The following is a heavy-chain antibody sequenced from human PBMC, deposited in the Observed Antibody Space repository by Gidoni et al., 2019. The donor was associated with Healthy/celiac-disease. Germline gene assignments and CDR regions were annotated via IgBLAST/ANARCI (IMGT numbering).Heavy chain of an antibody. V-gene: IGHV4-39*01. CDR3: ARHSSGWYSGFGAYYYYGMDV. CDR2: IYYSGST. CDR1: GGSISSSSYY. J-gene: IGHJ6*02. D-gene: IGHD6-19*01. Sequence: QLQLQESGPGLVKPSETLSLTCPVSGGSISSSSYYWGWIRQPPGKGLEWIGSIYYSGSTYYNPSLKSRVTISVDTSKNQFSLKLSSVTAADTAVYYCARHSSGWYSGFGAYYYYGMDVWGQGTTVTVSS.